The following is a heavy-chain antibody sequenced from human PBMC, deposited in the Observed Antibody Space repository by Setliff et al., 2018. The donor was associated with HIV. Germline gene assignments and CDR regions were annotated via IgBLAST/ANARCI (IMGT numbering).Heavy chain of an antibody. CDR3: ARAGNDYYDSNGYYYVVDWFDS. CDR1: SGSIKSYY. D-gene: IGHD3-22*01. V-gene: IGHV4-59*01. Sequence: SETLSLTCTVSSGSIKSYYRSWIRQPPGKGLEWVGYIYGSGSTNYNPSLKSRLTISIDMSKNQFSLKLNSVTAADTAVYYCARAGNDYYDSNGYYYVVDWFDSWGQGTLVTVSS. CDR2: IYGSGST. J-gene: IGHJ5*01.